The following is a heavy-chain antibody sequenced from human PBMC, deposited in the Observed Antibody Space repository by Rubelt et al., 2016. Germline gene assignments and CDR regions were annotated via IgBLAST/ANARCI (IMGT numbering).Heavy chain of an antibody. V-gene: IGHV1-69*09. Sequence: QVQLVQSGSELKKPGASVKVSCKASGYTFTSYAVNWVRQAPGQGLEWMGWIIPILGIANYAQNVQGRVTITADKSTSTAYMELSSLRSEDTAVYYCARVDGMDVWGQGTTVTVSS. J-gene: IGHJ6*02. CDR1: GYTFTSYA. CDR2: IIPILGIA. CDR3: ARVDGMDV.